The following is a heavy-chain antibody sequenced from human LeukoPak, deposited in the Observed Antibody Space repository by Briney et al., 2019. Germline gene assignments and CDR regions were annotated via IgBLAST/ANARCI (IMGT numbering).Heavy chain of an antibody. D-gene: IGHD3-3*01. V-gene: IGHV3-53*01. J-gene: IGHJ3*02. CDR2: IYSGGST. CDR3: ARGKSEGAFDI. CDR1: RFTVSSNY. Sequence: GGSLRLSCAASRFTVSSNYMTWVRQAPGKGLEWVSVIYSGGSTHYADSVEGRFTISRDISKNTLYLQMNSLRAEDTAVYYCARGKSEGAFDIWGQGTMVTVSS.